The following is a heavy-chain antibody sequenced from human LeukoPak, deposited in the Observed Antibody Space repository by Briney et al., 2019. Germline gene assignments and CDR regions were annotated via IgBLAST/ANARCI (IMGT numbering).Heavy chain of an antibody. CDR1: GGSISSSSYY. CDR3: ARGSVLRFLDFRKHQTFDP. CDR2: IYYSGST. D-gene: IGHD3-3*01. J-gene: IGHJ5*02. Sequence: SETLSLTCTVSGGSISSSSYYWGWIRQPPGKGLEWIGSIYYSGSTYYNPSLKSRVTISVDTSKNQFSLKLSSVTAADTAVYYCARGSVLRFLDFRKHQTFDPWGQGTLVTVSS. V-gene: IGHV4-39*01.